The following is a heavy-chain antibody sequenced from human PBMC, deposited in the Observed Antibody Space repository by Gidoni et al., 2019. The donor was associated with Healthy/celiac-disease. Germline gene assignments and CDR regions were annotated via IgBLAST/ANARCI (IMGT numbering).Heavy chain of an antibody. J-gene: IGHJ4*02. CDR2: ISSSSSYI. CDR1: GFTFSSYS. V-gene: IGHV3-21*01. Sequence: EVQLVESGGGLVKPGGALRLSCAASGFTFSSYSMNWVRQAPGKVLGWVSSISSSSSYISYADSVKCRFTISRDNAKNSLYLQMNSLRAEDTAVYYCARGTDYFDYWGQGTLVTVSS. CDR3: ARGTDYFDY.